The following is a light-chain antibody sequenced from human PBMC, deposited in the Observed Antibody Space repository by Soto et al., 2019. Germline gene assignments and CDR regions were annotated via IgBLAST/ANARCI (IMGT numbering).Light chain of an antibody. CDR3: SSYTYV. Sequence: QSVLTQPASVSGSPGQSIIISCTGTSSDVGGYNYVSWYQQHPGKAPKLMIYDVSNRPSGVSNRFSGSKSGNTASLTISGLQAEDEADYYCSSYTYVFGTGTKVTVL. CDR1: SSDVGGYNY. CDR2: DVS. J-gene: IGLJ1*01. V-gene: IGLV2-14*01.